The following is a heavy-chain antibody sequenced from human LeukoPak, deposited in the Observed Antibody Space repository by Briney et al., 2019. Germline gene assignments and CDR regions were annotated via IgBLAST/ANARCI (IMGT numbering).Heavy chain of an antibody. CDR2: INPNSGNT. V-gene: IGHV1-8*02. D-gene: IGHD6-19*01. Sequence: ASVKVSCKASGYTFTGYYMHWVRQAPGQGLEWMGWINPNSGNTGYAQKFQGRVTMTRNTSISTAYMELSSLRSEDTAVYYCAVGVSGWYRYYGMDVWGQGTTVTVSS. CDR1: GYTFTGYY. CDR3: AVGVSGWYRYYGMDV. J-gene: IGHJ6*02.